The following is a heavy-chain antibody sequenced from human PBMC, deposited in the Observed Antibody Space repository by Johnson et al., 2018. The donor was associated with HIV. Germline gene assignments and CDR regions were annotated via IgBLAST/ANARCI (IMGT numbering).Heavy chain of an antibody. CDR1: GFTFRDYY. D-gene: IGHD1-1*01. J-gene: IGHJ3*02. CDR2: ISSSGTTI. CDR3: ARVHSGTPSSI. V-gene: IGHV3-11*04. Sequence: VQVLESGGGLVKPGGSLRLSCVVSGFTFRDYYMSWIRQAPGKGLEWVSYISSSGTTIYYADSVKGRFTISRDNVKNSLYLQMNSLRAEDTAVYYCARVHSGTPSSIWGQGTKVTVS.